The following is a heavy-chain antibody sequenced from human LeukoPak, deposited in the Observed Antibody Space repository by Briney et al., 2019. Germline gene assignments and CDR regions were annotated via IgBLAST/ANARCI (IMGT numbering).Heavy chain of an antibody. D-gene: IGHD2-2*01. Sequence: GGSLRLSCEASGFILNYFSLNWVRLSPGKGLEWVSFISSSVDTIYDADSVKGRFTISRDTANNSVFLQMNSLRAEDTAVYYCARVPGFCSSSRCYGSMHMDVWGRGTTVTVS. CDR3: ARVPGFCSSSRCYGSMHMDV. V-gene: IGHV3-48*01. J-gene: IGHJ6*03. CDR1: GFILNYFS. CDR2: ISSSVDTI.